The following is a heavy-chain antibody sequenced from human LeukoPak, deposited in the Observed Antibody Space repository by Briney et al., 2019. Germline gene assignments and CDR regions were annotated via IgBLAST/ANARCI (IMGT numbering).Heavy chain of an antibody. D-gene: IGHD3-10*01. J-gene: IGHJ4*02. V-gene: IGHV3-33*01. Sequence: PGGSLRLSCAASGFAFNTYAMHWVRQAPGQGLEWVALIWHDGSHKSYSNSVRGQFTISRDNSKNTVSLQMNNLRPEDTAVYYCAREIFGSGSYPGFWGQGTLVTVSS. CDR3: AREIFGSGSYPGF. CDR2: IWHDGSHK. CDR1: GFAFNTYA.